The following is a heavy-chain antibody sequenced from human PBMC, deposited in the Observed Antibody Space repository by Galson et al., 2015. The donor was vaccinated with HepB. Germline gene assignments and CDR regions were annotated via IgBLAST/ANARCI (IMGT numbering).Heavy chain of an antibody. CDR3: ARSRGSSSSFYYYGMDV. Sequence: QSGAEVKKPGESLKISCKGSGYSFTSYWIGWVRQMPGKGLEWMGIIYPGDSDTRYSPSFQGQVTISADKSISTAYLQWSSLKASDTAMYYCARSRGSSSSFYYYGMDVWGQGTTVTVSS. V-gene: IGHV5-51*01. CDR1: GYSFTSYW. CDR2: IYPGDSDT. J-gene: IGHJ6*02. D-gene: IGHD6-6*01.